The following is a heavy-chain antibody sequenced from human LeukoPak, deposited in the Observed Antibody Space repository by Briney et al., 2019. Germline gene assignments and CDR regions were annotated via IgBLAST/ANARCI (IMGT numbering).Heavy chain of an antibody. V-gene: IGHV4-34*01. CDR2: ISQNGDC. J-gene: IGHJ3*02. CDR1: GGSLSFYY. Sequence: SETLFLTCGISGGSLSFYYRSWIRQSPGKGLEWIAEISQNGDCNYNMSIKSRVTISLDKSKNQVSLKLNSVTAADTAVYYFARSLGAVDIWGQGTMVTVSS. CDR3: ARSLGAVDI.